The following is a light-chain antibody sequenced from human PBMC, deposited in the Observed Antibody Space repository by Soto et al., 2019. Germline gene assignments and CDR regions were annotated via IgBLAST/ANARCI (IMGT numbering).Light chain of an antibody. CDR2: EVN. Sequence: QSALTQPASVSGSPGQSITISCTGTSSDVGSYNLVSWYQHHPGKAPKLLIYEVNKRPSGVSHRFSGSKSVNTASLTISGPQAEDEADYYGCSYAGSSSHWVFGGGTKLTVL. CDR3: CSYAGSSSHWV. CDR1: SSDVGSYNL. J-gene: IGLJ3*02. V-gene: IGLV2-23*02.